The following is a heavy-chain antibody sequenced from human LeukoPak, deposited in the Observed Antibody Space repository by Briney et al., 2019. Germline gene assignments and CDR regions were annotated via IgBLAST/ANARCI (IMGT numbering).Heavy chain of an antibody. Sequence: GGSLRLSCAASEFTFSSYEMNWVRQAPGKGLEWVSYISSSGSTIYYTDSVKGRLTISRDNAKNSLYLQMNSLRAEDTAVYYCATRTYSGRYYSALDIWGQGTMVTVFS. J-gene: IGHJ3*02. CDR1: EFTFSSYE. CDR2: ISSSGSTI. D-gene: IGHD1-26*01. CDR3: ATRTYSGRYYSALDI. V-gene: IGHV3-48*03.